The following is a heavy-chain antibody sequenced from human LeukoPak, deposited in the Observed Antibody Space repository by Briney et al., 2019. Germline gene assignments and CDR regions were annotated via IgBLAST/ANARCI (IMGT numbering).Heavy chain of an antibody. V-gene: IGHV4-59*12. CDR3: ARALSDRGFNSGVSFLGIFDY. CDR1: GGSITNYF. D-gene: IGHD1-1*01. CDR2: IYYSGGT. Sequence: SETLSLTCTVSGGSITNYFWTWIRQPPGKGLEWIGYIYYSGGTDYNPSLKSRVTISADTSKNQFSLKLSSVTAADTAVYYCARALSDRGFNSGVSFLGIFDYWGQGTLATVSS. J-gene: IGHJ4*02.